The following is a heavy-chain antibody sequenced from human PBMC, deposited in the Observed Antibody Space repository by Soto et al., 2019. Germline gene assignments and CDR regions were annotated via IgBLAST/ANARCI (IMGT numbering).Heavy chain of an antibody. CDR2: IYYSGST. Sequence: SETLSLTCTVSGGSIGSYYCIWSRQPPVKGLEWIVYIYYSGSTNYNPSLKSRVTISVDTSKNQFSLKLSSVTAADTAVYYCARDRGDGYNAFDYWGQGTLVTVSS. CDR3: ARDRGDGYNAFDY. J-gene: IGHJ4*02. CDR1: GGSIGSYY. D-gene: IGHD3-10*01. V-gene: IGHV4-59*01.